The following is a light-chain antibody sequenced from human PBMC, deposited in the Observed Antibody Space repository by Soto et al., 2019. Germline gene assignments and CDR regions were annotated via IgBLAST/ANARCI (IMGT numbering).Light chain of an antibody. CDR2: ETS. CDR1: TGAVTSGYY. J-gene: IGLJ1*01. V-gene: IGLV7-43*01. CDR3: LLYYGGARV. Sequence: QAVVTQEPSLTVSPGGTVTLTCASSTGAVTSGYYPNWFQQKPGQAPRALIYETSNKHSWTPARFSGSLLGGKAALTLSGVQPEDEAEYYCLLYYGGARVFGTGTKVTVL.